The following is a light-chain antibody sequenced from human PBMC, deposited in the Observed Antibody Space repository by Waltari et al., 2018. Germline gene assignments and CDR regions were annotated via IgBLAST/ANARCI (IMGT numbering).Light chain of an antibody. J-gene: IGKJ4*02. V-gene: IGKV3-20*01. CDR3: QHCGSLPVT. Sequence: EIVLTQSPGTLSLSPGERATLSCRASQSISKYLAWYQQKPGQAPRLLIYHASSRAAGIPDRFSGSGYGTDFSLTISGLEPEDFAVYYCQHCGSLPVTFGEGTKVEIK. CDR2: HAS. CDR1: QSISKY.